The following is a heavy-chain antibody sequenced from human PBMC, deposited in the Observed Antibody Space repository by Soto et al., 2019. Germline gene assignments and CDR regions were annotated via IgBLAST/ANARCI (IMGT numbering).Heavy chain of an antibody. V-gene: IGHV3-23*01. CDR1: GFTFSSYA. CDR2: VGVSGATT. CDR3: AKFRAGLGRQTDY. Sequence: EVQLLESGGNLVQPGGSLRLSCAASGFTFSSYAMSWVRQAPGKGLEWVSTVGVSGATTYYTDSVKGRFTISRDNSNNTLFLQMHSLRAEDTAIYYCAKFRAGLGRQTDYWGQGTLVTVSS. J-gene: IGHJ4*02. D-gene: IGHD3-10*01.